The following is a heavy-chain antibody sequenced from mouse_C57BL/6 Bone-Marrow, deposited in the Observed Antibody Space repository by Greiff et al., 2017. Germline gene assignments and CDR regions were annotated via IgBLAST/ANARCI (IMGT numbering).Heavy chain of an antibody. Sequence: VQLQQPGAELVKPGASVKLSCKASGYTFTSYWMQWVKQRPGQGLEWIGEIDPSDSYTNYNQKFKGKATLTVDTSSSTAYMQRSSLTSEDSAVYYCARDGSSPFAYWGQGTLVTVSA. V-gene: IGHV1-50*01. CDR1: GYTFTSYW. CDR2: IDPSDSYT. J-gene: IGHJ3*01. CDR3: ARDGSSPFAY. D-gene: IGHD1-1*01.